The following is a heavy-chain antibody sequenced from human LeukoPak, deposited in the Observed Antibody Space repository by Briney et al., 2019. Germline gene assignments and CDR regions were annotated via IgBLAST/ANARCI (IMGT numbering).Heavy chain of an antibody. Sequence: GGSLRLSCAASGFTFSSYSMNWVREAPGKGLEWGSYISKSRDRIYHADSVKGRFAISRDNAKNSLYLQMDRLRAEDTAVYYCARDLLNDEGSSYFFDQWGQGTLVTVSS. V-gene: IGHV3-48*04. CDR2: ISKSRDRI. D-gene: IGHD2-2*01. J-gene: IGHJ4*02. CDR1: GFTFSSYS. CDR3: ARDLLNDEGSSYFFDQ.